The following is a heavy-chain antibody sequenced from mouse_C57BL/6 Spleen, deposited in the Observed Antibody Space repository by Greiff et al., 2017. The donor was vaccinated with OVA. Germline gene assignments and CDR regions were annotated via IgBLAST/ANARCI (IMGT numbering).Heavy chain of an antibody. D-gene: IGHD2-1*01. J-gene: IGHJ1*03. Sequence: QVQLQQPGAELVKPGASVKLSCKASGYTFTSYWMHWVKQRPGQGLEWIGMIHPNSGSTNYNEKFKSKATLTVDKSSSTAYMQLSSLTSEDSAVYYCAREGGGNYAYFDVWGTGTTVTVSS. CDR2: IHPNSGST. V-gene: IGHV1-64*01. CDR3: AREGGGNYAYFDV. CDR1: GYTFTSYW.